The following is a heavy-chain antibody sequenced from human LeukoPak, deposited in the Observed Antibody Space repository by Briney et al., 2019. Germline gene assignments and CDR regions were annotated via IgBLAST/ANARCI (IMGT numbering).Heavy chain of an antibody. J-gene: IGHJ3*01. CDR3: AKDRGGGSQLGDAFDV. CDR2: IKQDGSEK. Sequence: QAGGSLRLSCAASGFTFSSYWMSWVRQAPGKGLEWVANIKQDGSEKYYVDSVKGRFTISRDNAKNSLYLQMNSLRAEDTALYFCAKDRGGGSQLGDAFDVWGQGTMVSVSS. V-gene: IGHV3-7*03. CDR1: GFTFSSYW. D-gene: IGHD2-15*01.